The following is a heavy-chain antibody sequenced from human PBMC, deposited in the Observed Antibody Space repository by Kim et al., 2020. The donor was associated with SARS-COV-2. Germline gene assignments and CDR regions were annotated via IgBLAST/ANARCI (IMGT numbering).Heavy chain of an antibody. J-gene: IGHJ3*02. D-gene: IGHD1-26*01. V-gene: IGHV3-74*01. CDR3: GRGGAPSGAGSFDI. Sequence: SVKGRFTIARDDDKSTVYLQMNSTRAGDTAVYYCGRGGAPSGAGSFDIWGQGTMVTVSS.